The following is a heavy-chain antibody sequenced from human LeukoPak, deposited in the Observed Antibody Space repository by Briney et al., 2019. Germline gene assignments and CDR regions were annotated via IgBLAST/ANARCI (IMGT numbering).Heavy chain of an antibody. CDR1: GFIFSSYE. CDR3: ARVSPDSSYGDYFDY. CDR2: ISTSGSNI. Sequence: SGGSLRLSCAASGFIFSSYEINWVRQAPGKGLEWISYISTSGSNIYYADSVRGRFTISRGNAKNSVSLQMNSLRAEDTAVYYCARVSPDSSYGDYFDYWGQGTLVTVSS. V-gene: IGHV3-48*03. J-gene: IGHJ4*02. D-gene: IGHD6-6*01.